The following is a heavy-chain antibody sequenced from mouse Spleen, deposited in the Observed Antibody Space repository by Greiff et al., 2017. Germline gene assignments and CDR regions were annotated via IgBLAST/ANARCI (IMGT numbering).Heavy chain of an antibody. Sequence: EVQLVESGGGLVKPGGSLKLSCAASEFTFSDYGMHWVRQAPEKGLEWVAYISSVSRTFYYADTVKGRFTISRDNAKNTLFLHMTSLRSEDTAMYYCARYGNSHFDYWGQGTTLTVSS. D-gene: IGHD2-1*01. J-gene: IGHJ2*01. CDR3: ARYGNSHFDY. CDR2: ISSVSRTF. CDR1: EFTFSDYG. V-gene: IGHV5-17*01.